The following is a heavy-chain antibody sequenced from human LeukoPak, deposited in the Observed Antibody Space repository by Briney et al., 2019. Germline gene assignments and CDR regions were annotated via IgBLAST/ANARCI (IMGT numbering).Heavy chain of an antibody. CDR2: ISRSSSYI. Sequence: PGGSLRLSCAASGFTFSSYGMSWVRQAPGKGLEWVSSISRSSSYIYYADSVKGRFTISRDNARNSLYLQMNSLRTADTAVYYCARDPNSGNYFGDFDYWGQGTLVTVSS. CDR3: ARDPNSGNYFGDFDY. J-gene: IGHJ4*02. D-gene: IGHD1-26*01. V-gene: IGHV3-21*01. CDR1: GFTFSSYG.